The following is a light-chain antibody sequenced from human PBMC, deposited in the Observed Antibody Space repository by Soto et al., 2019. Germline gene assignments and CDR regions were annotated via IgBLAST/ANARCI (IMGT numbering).Light chain of an antibody. Sequence: EIVMTQSPATLSVSPGERATLSCRASQSVSNKLVWYQQKPGQAPRLLIYGASSRATGIPDRFSGSGSGTDFTLTISSLEPEDFAVYYCQQYGNSPRTFGQGTKVDIK. V-gene: IGKV3-20*01. CDR2: GAS. CDR3: QQYGNSPRT. CDR1: QSVSNK. J-gene: IGKJ1*01.